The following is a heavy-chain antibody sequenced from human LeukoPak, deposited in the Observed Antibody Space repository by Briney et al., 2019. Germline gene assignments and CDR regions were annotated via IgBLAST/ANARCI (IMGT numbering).Heavy chain of an antibody. J-gene: IGHJ6*03. D-gene: IGHD6-19*01. V-gene: IGHV3-23*01. CDR2: ISGSGGST. CDR3: AKDRRYSSGWYFMDV. CDR1: GFTFSSYG. Sequence: GGSLRLSCAASGFTFSSYGMSWVRQAPGKGLEWVSAISGSGGSTYYADSVKGRFTISRDNSKNTLYLQMNSLRAEDTAVYYCAKDRRYSSGWYFMDVWGKGTTVTVSS.